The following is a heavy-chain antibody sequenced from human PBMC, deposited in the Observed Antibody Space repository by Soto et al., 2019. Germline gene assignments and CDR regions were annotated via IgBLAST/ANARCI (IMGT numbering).Heavy chain of an antibody. CDR2: ISYDGSNK. CDR3: ARGAAFWGSYNY. CDR1: GFTFSSYA. J-gene: IGHJ4*02. V-gene: IGHV3-30-3*01. Sequence: QVQLVESGGGVVQPGRSLRLSYAASGFTFSSYAMHWVRQAPGKGLEWVAVISYDGSNKYYADSVKGRFTISRDNSKNTLYLQMNSLRAEDTAVYYCARGAAFWGSYNYWGQGTLVTVSS. D-gene: IGHD3-16*01.